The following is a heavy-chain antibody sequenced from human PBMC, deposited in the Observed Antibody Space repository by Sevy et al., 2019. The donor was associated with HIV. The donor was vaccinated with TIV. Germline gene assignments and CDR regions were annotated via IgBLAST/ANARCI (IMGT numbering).Heavy chain of an antibody. CDR1: GFTFSSYC. V-gene: IGHV3-74*01. D-gene: IGHD6-13*01. CDR2: VNSDGSST. J-gene: IGHJ4*02. CDR3: ARGAAAGTFDY. Sequence: GGSLRLSCAASGFTFSSYCMHWVRQAPGKGLVWVSRVNSDGSSTSYADSVKGRFTISRDNAKNTLYLQMNSLRAEDTAVYYCARGAAAGTFDYWGQGTLVTVSS.